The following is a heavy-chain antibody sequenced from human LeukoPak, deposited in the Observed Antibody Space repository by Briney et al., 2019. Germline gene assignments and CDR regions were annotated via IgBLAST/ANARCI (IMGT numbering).Heavy chain of an antibody. V-gene: IGHV3-23*01. CDR3: ANYRKPQGLDY. D-gene: IGHD1-14*01. Sequence: PGGSLRLSCAVSRSAFSTYAMTWVRQAPGQGLEYVSTISSNGADTYYADSVKGRFTISRDNSKNTLYLQMTSLRVEDTAVYYCANYRKPQGLDYWGQGTLVPVSS. CDR1: RSAFSTYA. CDR2: ISSNGADT. J-gene: IGHJ4*02.